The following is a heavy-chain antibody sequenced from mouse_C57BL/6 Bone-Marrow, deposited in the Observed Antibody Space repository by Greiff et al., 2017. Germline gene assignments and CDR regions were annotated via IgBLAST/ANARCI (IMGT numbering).Heavy chain of an antibody. CDR3: ARPTGDDMDY. V-gene: IGHV1-55*01. Sequence: QVQLQQPGAELVKPGASVKMSCKASGYTFTSYWITWVKQRPGPGLEWIGDIYPGSGSTNSNEKFKSKDTLTVDTSSSTAYMQLSSLTSEDAAVYNCARPTGDDMDYWGQGTSVTVSS. CDR1: GYTFTSYW. J-gene: IGHJ4*01. D-gene: IGHD1-1*01. CDR2: IYPGSGST.